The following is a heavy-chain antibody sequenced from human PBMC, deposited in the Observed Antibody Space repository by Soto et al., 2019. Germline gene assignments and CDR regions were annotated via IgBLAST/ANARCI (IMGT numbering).Heavy chain of an antibody. V-gene: IGHV4-59*01. Sequence: AEPLSLTGTVSGGSFSSYYWSWIRQPPGKGLEWIGYIYYSGSTNNNPSLKSRVTISVVTTKNQFSPKMNSVTAADTAAFICGRGVHYYDSSDPGYFDYWGQGTLVTVSS. D-gene: IGHD3-22*01. CDR3: GRGVHYYDSSDPGYFDY. J-gene: IGHJ4*02. CDR2: IYYSGST. CDR1: GGSFSSYY.